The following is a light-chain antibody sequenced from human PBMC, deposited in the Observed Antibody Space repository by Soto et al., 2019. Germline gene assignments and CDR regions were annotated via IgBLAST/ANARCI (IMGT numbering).Light chain of an antibody. CDR1: SSDVGGYNY. CDR2: GVS. J-gene: IGLJ2*01. V-gene: IGLV2-14*03. CDR3: SSYTSTNTLVI. Sequence: QSALTQPASVSGSPGQSVTISCTGTSSDVGGYNYVSWYQQHPGKAPKLLIYGVSHRPSVVSNRFSGSKSGNTASLAISGLQAEDEADYYCSSYTSTNTLVIFGGGTKVTVL.